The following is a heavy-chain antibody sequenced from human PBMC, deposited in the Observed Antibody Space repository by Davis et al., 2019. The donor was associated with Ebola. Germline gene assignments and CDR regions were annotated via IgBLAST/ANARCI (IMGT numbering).Heavy chain of an antibody. CDR2: ISSSGAAT. CDR3: AKGYSSGWYYFDY. V-gene: IGHV3-23*01. J-gene: IGHJ4*02. CDR1: GFTFSGYA. Sequence: GGSLRLSCAASGFTFSGYAMTWVRRAPGKGLEWVSGISSSGAATYYADSVKGRFTISRDNSKNTLYLQMNSLRAEDTAVYYCAKGYSSGWYYFDYWGQGTLVTVSS. D-gene: IGHD6-19*01.